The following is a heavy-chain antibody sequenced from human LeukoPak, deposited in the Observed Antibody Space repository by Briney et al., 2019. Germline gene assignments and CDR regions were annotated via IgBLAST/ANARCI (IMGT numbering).Heavy chain of an antibody. V-gene: IGHV1-2*06. CDR1: GYTFTGYS. CDR3: ARDLDGSRFDY. J-gene: IGHJ4*02. Sequence: ASVKVSCKASGYTFTGYSMHWVRQAPGQGLEWMGRINPNSGVTNYAQKSQGRVTMTRDTSINTAYMELNRLRSDDTAMYYCARDLDGSRFDYWGQGTLVTVSS. D-gene: IGHD1-26*01. CDR2: INPNSGVT.